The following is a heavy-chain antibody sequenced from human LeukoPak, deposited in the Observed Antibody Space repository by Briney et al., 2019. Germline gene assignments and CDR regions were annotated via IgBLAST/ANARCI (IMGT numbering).Heavy chain of an antibody. Sequence: GGSLRLSCAASGFTFSSYEMNWVRQAPGKGLEWVSYISSSGSTIYYADSVKGRFTISRDNAKNTLYLQMNSLRAEDTAVYYCARAGRGLRYFDWLTYDYWGQGTLVTVSS. CDR2: ISSSGSTI. CDR1: GFTFSSYE. V-gene: IGHV3-48*03. D-gene: IGHD3-9*01. J-gene: IGHJ4*02. CDR3: ARAGRGLRYFDWLTYDY.